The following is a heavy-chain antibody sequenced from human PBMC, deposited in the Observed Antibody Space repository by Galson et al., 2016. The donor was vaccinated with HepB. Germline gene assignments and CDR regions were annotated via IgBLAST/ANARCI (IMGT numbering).Heavy chain of an antibody. D-gene: IGHD3-10*01. V-gene: IGHV4-31*03. CDR1: GGSISSGGYY. J-gene: IGHJ4*02. CDR3: ARFRSDRFGELFPDY. CDR2: IYYSGST. Sequence: TLSLTCSVSGGSISSGGYYWNWIRQHPGKGLEWIGHIYYSGSTHYNPSLKSRVTISVDTSKNQFSLKLSSVTAADTALFNCARFRSDRFGELFPDYWGQGTLVTVSS.